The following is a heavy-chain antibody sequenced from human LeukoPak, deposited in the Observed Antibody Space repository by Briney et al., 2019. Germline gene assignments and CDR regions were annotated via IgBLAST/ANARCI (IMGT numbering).Heavy chain of an antibody. CDR2: IKQDGSEK. CDR3: ARDVDFAD. V-gene: IGHV3-7*01. J-gene: IGHJ4*02. D-gene: IGHD3-9*01. Sequence: PGWSLRLSCASSGFTFSSYWMSWVRQAPWKGLEWVGNIKQDGSEKDYVDSVKGRFTISRANAKNSLYLQLNSLRAEDTAVYYCARDVDFADWGQGTLVTVSS. CDR1: GFTFSSYW.